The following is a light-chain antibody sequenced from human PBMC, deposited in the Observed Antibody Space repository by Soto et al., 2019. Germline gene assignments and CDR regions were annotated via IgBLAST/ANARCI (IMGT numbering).Light chain of an antibody. CDR3: GTWDSSLSAVV. CDR2: DNN. Sequence: QSVLTQPPSVSAAPGHWVTISCSGSSSNIGNNYVSWYQQLPGTAPKLLIYDNNQRPLGIPGRFSGSTSGTSATLGITGLQTGDEADYYCGTWDSSLSAVVFGGGTKRTVL. V-gene: IGLV1-51*01. J-gene: IGLJ2*01. CDR1: SSNIGNNY.